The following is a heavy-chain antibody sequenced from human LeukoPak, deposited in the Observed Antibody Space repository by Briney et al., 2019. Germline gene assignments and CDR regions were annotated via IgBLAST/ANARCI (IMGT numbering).Heavy chain of an antibody. J-gene: IGHJ3*02. V-gene: IGHV4-39*01. CDR3: ARLKQLGDAFDI. D-gene: IGHD6-6*01. CDR2: IYYSGST. Sequence: SETLSLTCTVSGGSISSSSYYWGWIRQPPGKGLEWIGSIYYSGSTYYNPPLKSRVTISVDTSKNQFSLKLSSVTAADTAVYYCARLKQLGDAFDIWGQGTMVTVSS. CDR1: GGSISSSSYY.